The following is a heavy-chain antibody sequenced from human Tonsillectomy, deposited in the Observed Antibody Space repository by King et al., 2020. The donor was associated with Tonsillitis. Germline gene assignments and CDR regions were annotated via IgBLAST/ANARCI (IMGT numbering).Heavy chain of an antibody. CDR3: AKDRNFDWQVGWG. Sequence: VQLVESGGGLVQPGGSLRLSCAASGFTFSSYAMSWVRQAPGKGLEWVSAISGRGGSTYYADSVKGRFNISRDNSKNTLSLQMNSLRAEDTAVYYCAKDRNFDWQVGWGWGQGTLVTVSS. D-gene: IGHD3-9*01. CDR2: ISGRGGST. J-gene: IGHJ4*02. V-gene: IGHV3-23*04. CDR1: GFTFSSYA.